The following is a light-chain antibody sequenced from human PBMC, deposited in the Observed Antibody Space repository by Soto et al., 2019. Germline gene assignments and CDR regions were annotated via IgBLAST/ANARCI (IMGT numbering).Light chain of an antibody. CDR1: QSISSY. J-gene: IGKJ1*01. Sequence: DIQMTQSPSSLSASVGDRVTITCRASQSISSYLNWYQQKPGKAPKLLIYAASSLQSGVPSRFSGSGSGTDFTLTISSLQPEDFATYDGQQSYSTLTWTFGQGTKVEIK. CDR3: QQSYSTLTWT. CDR2: AAS. V-gene: IGKV1-39*01.